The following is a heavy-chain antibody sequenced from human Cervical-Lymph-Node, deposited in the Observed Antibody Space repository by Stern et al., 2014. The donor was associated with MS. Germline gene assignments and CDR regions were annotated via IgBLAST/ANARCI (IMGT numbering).Heavy chain of an antibody. CDR3: ARGVVSNRAAATLHNLFDP. Sequence: VQLVESGAEVKKPGSSMNVSCKTSGGPFISSYAITWMRQAPGQGLEWMGRIIPILGLANYAQKFQGRVTITADTSTSTSYMELSSLRSEDTAVYYCARGVVSNRAAATLHNLFDPWGQGTLVTVSS. CDR1: GGPFISSYA. J-gene: IGHJ5*02. V-gene: IGHV1-69*09. D-gene: IGHD2-15*01. CDR2: IIPILGLA.